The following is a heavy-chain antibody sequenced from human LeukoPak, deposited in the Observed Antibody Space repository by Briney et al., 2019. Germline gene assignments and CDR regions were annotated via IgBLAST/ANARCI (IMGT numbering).Heavy chain of an antibody. CDR2: RWYDGSNK. CDR1: GFTFRSYG. J-gene: IGHJ3*02. Sequence: GGPLRLSCAASGFTFRSYGMPGVRQAPGKGVGCVAVRWYDGSNKYSAEAVKGRFTISRDNSKNTLYLKMNSLRAEDTAVYYCAKDPGAFDIWGQGTMVTVSS. V-gene: IGHV3-33*06. CDR3: AKDPGAFDI.